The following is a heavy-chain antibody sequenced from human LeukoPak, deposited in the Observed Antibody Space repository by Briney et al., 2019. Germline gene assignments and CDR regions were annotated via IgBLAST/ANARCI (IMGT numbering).Heavy chain of an antibody. CDR3: AKVPADYYYYYMDV. CDR2: ISGSGGST. CDR1: AFSFSSYA. Sequence: GGSLSLFSTASAFSFSSYAMSGVREASGKGLEWVSAISGSGGSTYYADSVKGRFTISRDNSKNTLYLQMNSLRAEDTAVYYCAKVPADYYYYYMDVWGKGTTVTVSS. V-gene: IGHV3-23*01. J-gene: IGHJ6*03.